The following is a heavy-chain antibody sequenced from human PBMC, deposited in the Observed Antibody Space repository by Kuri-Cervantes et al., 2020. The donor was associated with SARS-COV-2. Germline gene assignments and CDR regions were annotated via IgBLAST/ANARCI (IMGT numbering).Heavy chain of an antibody. CDR1: GGSISSSSYY. CDR2: IYYSGST. J-gene: IGHJ4*02. D-gene: IGHD3-10*01. Sequence: GSLRLSCTVSGGSISSSSYYWGWIRQPPGKGLEWIGYIYYSGSTNYNPSLKSRVTISVDTSKNQFSLKLSSVTAADTAVYYCARGMGYGSGSPSAYWGQGTLVTVSS. CDR3: ARGMGYGSGSPSAY. V-gene: IGHV4-61*05.